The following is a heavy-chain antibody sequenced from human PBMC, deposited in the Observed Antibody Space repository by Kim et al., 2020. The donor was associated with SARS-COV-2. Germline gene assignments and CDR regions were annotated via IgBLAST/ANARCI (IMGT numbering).Heavy chain of an antibody. D-gene: IGHD6-13*01. J-gene: IGHJ6*02. V-gene: IGHV3-9*01. CDR3: VKELATVTGYYYGMDV. CDR2: ITWNSGRK. CDR1: GFTFGDYA. Sequence: GGSLRLSCAASGFTFGDYAMHWVRQGPGKGLEWVSSITWNSGRKAYGDSVRGRFNISRDNAKNSLYLQMNSLRVEDTALYYCVKELATVTGYYYGMDVWGQGTTVIVSS.